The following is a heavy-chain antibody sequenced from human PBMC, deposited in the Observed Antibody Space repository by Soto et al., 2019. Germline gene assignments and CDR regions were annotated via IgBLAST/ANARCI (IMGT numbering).Heavy chain of an antibody. V-gene: IGHV1-69*01. CDR3: AREETAAASHEGNWFDP. D-gene: IGHD2-2*01. J-gene: IGHJ5*02. Sequence: QVQLVQSGAEVKKPGSSVKVSCKASGGTFSSYAISWVRQAPGQGLEWMGGIIPIFGTANYAQKFQGRVTITADESTSTAYMELSSLRSEDTAIYYCAREETAAASHEGNWFDPWGQGTLVTVSS. CDR2: IIPIFGTA. CDR1: GGTFSSYA.